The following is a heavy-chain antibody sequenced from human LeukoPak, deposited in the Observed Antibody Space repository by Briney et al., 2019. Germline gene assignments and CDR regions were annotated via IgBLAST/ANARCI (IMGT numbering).Heavy chain of an antibody. V-gene: IGHV4-59*10. J-gene: IGHJ6*03. CDR2: IYTSGST. CDR1: GGSFSGYY. D-gene: IGHD6-6*01. Sequence: PSETLSLTCAVYGGSFSGYYWSWIRQPAGKGLEWIGRIYTSGSTNYNPSLKSRVTMSVDTSKNQFSLKLSSVTAADTAVYYCARGGSSSAYYYYYMDVWGKGTTVTVSS. CDR3: ARGGSSSAYYYYYMDV.